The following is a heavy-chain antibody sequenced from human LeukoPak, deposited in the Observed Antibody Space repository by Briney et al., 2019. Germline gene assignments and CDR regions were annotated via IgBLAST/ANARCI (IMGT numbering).Heavy chain of an antibody. V-gene: IGHV2-5*01. J-gene: IGHJ4*02. D-gene: IGHD3-10*01. CDR2: IYWNDDK. Sequence: SGPTLVNPTQTLTLTCTFSGFSLSTSGVGVGWIRQPPGKALEWLAIIYWNDDKRYSPSLKSRLTITKDTSKNQVVLTMTNMDPVDTATYYCAHSYGVRGGYAGYFDYWGQGTLVTVSS. CDR1: GFSLSTSGVG. CDR3: AHSYGVRGGYAGYFDY.